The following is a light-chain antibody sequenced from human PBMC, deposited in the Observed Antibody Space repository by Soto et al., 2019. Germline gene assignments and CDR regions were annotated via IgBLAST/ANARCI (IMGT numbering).Light chain of an antibody. CDR3: QSYDSSLSGL. Sequence: QSVLTQPPSVSGAPGQRVTISCTGSSSNIGAGYDVHWYQQLPGTAPKLLIYGNSNRPSGVPDRFSGSKSGTSASRAITGLQAEDEADYYCQSYDSSLSGLFGGGTKVTVL. CDR1: SSNIGAGYD. CDR2: GNS. J-gene: IGLJ2*01. V-gene: IGLV1-40*01.